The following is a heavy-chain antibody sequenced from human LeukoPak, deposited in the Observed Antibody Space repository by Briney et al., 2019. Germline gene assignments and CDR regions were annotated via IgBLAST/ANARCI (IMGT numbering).Heavy chain of an antibody. V-gene: IGHV3-23*01. CDR2: ISGSGGST. D-gene: IGHD6-13*01. CDR3: AKEGIAHEFIFYSYAMYA. Sequence: GSLRLSYAPAGFTFSTYAMSWVRQAPGKGLEWVSAISGSGGSTYYADSVKGRFTISRDNSKNTLYLQMNSLRAEETAVYYCAKEGIAHEFIFYSYAMYAWGDRGTVTVSS. J-gene: IGHJ6*04. CDR1: GFTFSTYA.